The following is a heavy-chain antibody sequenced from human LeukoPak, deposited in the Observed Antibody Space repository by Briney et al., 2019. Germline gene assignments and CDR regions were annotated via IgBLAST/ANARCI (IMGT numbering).Heavy chain of an antibody. CDR1: GGTFSSYA. D-gene: IGHD1-26*01. CDR3: ARDFEGSGSAEAFDI. V-gene: IGHV1-69*05. J-gene: IGHJ3*02. Sequence: SVKVSCKASGGTFSSYAISWVQQAPGQGLEWMGGIIPIFGTANYAQKFQGRVTMTRDTSTSTVYMELSSLRSEDTAVYYCARDFEGSGSAEAFDIWGQGTMVTVSS. CDR2: IIPIFGTA.